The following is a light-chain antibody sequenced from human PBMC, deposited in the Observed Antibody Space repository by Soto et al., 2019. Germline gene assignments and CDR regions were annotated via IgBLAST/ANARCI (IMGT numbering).Light chain of an antibody. CDR2: GAS. J-gene: IGKJ2*01. V-gene: IGKV3-20*01. CDR3: QQFDTSPYT. Sequence: VLTQSPGTLSLSPGERATLSCRASQSVSRYLVWYQQKPGQAPRLLIYGASSRASGIPDRFSGSGSGTDCTLTINRLGPEDSAVYYCQQFDTSPYTLGQGTKLEIK. CDR1: QSVSRY.